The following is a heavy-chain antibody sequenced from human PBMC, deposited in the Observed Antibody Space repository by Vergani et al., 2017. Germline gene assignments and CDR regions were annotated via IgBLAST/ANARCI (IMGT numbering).Heavy chain of an antibody. J-gene: IGHJ6*02. V-gene: IGHV7-4-1*02. CDR1: GYTFTSYA. CDR2: INTNTGNP. D-gene: IGHD6-13*01. Sequence: QVQLVQSGSELKKPGASVKVSCKASGYTFTSYAMNWVRQAPGQGLEWMGWINTNTGNPTYAQGFTGRFVFSLDTSVSTAYLQISSLKAEDTAVYYWASASGSSWYSMGYYYYYGMDVWGQGTTVTVSS. CDR3: ASASGSSWYSMGYYYYYGMDV.